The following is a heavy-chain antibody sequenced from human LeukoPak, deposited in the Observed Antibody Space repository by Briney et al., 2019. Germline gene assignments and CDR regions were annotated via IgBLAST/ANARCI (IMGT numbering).Heavy chain of an antibody. CDR3: ARDNQYNSGWSFDP. V-gene: IGHV4-59*01. D-gene: IGHD6-19*01. Sequence: PSETLSLTCTVSGGSITNYYWSWMRRPPGKGLEWIGSIYYNGNTNYNPSVKSRVTISIDTSKKQFYLRLSSVTAADTALYFCARDNQYNSGWSFDPWGQGIPVTVSS. CDR2: IYYNGNT. J-gene: IGHJ5*02. CDR1: GGSITNYY.